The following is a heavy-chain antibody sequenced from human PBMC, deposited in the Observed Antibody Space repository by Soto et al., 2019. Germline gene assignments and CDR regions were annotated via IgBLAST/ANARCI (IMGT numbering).Heavy chain of an antibody. CDR3: AVDYSNLGFDY. Sequence: PGGSLRLSCAASGFTLSDYYMSWIRQAPGKGLEWVSYISSSGSTMYYADSVKGRFTISRDNAKNSLYLQMNSLRAEDTAVYYCAVDYSNLGFDYWGQGTLVTVSS. D-gene: IGHD4-4*01. CDR1: GFTLSDYY. J-gene: IGHJ4*02. V-gene: IGHV3-11*01. CDR2: ISSSGSTM.